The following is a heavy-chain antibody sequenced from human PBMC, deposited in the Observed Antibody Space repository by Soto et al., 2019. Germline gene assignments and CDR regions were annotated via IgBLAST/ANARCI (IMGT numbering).Heavy chain of an antibody. V-gene: IGHV4-31*03. CDR1: GGSISSGGYY. Sequence: SETLSLTCTVSGGSISSGGYYWSWIRQHPGKGLEWIGYIYYSGSTYYNPSLKSRVTISVDTSKNQFSLKLSSVTAADTAVYYCARASRAWFDPWGQGTLVTVSS. J-gene: IGHJ5*02. CDR2: IYYSGST. D-gene: IGHD2-2*01. CDR3: ARASRAWFDP.